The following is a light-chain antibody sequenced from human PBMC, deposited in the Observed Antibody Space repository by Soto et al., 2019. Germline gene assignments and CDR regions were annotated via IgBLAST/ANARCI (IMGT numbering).Light chain of an antibody. J-gene: IGKJ5*01. CDR1: QSVSSY. V-gene: IGKV3-11*01. Sequence: EIVLTQSPATLSLSPGERATLSCRASQSVSSYLAWYQQKPGQAPRLLIYDASNRATGIPARFSGSGSGTDFTLTISSLQSEDFAVYNCQQYNNWPSITFGQGTRLEFK. CDR3: QQYNNWPSIT. CDR2: DAS.